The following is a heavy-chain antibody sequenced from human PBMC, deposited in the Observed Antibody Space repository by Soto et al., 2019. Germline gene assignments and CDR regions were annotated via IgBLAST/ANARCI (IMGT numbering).Heavy chain of an antibody. CDR2: INPNSGGT. CDR1: GYTFTGYY. J-gene: IGHJ5*02. D-gene: IGHD2-15*01. V-gene: IGHV1-2*02. CDR3: ARDIVVVVATTNQLRGTHWFDP. Sequence: GASVKVSCKASGYTFTGYYMHWVRQAPGQGLEWMGWINPNSGGTNYAQKFQGRVTMTRDTSISTAYMELSRLRSDATAVYYCARDIVVVVATTNQLRGTHWFDPWGQGTLVTVPS.